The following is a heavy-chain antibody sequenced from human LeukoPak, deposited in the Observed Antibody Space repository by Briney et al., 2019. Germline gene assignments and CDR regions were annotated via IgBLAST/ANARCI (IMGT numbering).Heavy chain of an antibody. V-gene: IGHV3-11*01. J-gene: IGHJ4*02. CDR2: ISSSGSTI. CDR3: AKVRSDYYDILTGNYNPLFDY. Sequence: GGSLRLSCAASGFTFSDYYMSWIRQAPGKGLEWVSYISSSGSTIYYADSVKGRFTISRDNAKNSLYLQMNSLRAEDTAVYYCAKVRSDYYDILTGNYNPLFDYWGQGTLVTVSS. CDR1: GFTFSDYY. D-gene: IGHD3-9*01.